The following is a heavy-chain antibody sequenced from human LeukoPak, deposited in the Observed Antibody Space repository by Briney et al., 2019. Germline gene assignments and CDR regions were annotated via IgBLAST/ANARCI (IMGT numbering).Heavy chain of an antibody. CDR2: IYHSRRT. D-gene: IGHD3-16*01. CDR3: ARVVPGGFDF. V-gene: IGHV4-38-2*02. Sequence: SETLSLTCTVSDYSISSVYYWGWIRQPPGKGLEWIGSIYHSRRTYFNPSLKSRVTISVDTSKNQFSLKLSSVTAADTAVYYCARVVPGGFDFWGQGTLVTVSS. J-gene: IGHJ4*02. CDR1: DYSISSVYY.